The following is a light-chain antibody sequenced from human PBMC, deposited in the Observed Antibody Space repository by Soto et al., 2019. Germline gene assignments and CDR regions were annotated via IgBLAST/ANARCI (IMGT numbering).Light chain of an antibody. CDR2: EVS. V-gene: IGLV2-14*01. CDR1: SSDVGGYNY. Sequence: QSALTQPASVSGSPGQSITISCTGTSSDVGGYNYVSWYQQHPGKAPELMIYEVSNRPSGVSNRFSGSKSGNTASLTISGLQAEDEADYYCSSYTSSSNLVFGNGTKVTVL. J-gene: IGLJ1*01. CDR3: SSYTSSSNLV.